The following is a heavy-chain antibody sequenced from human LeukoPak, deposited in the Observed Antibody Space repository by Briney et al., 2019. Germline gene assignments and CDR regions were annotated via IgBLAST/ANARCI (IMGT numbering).Heavy chain of an antibody. CDR2: IKQDGSEK. D-gene: IGHD3-22*01. Sequence: GGSLRLSCAASGFTLSSYWMSWVRQAPGKGLEWVANIKQDGSEKYYVDSVKGRFTISRDNAKNSLYLQMNSLRAEDMAVYYCARDWDDSSGYPFDYWGQGTLVTVSS. CDR3: ARDWDDSSGYPFDY. V-gene: IGHV3-7*01. CDR1: GFTLSSYW. J-gene: IGHJ4*02.